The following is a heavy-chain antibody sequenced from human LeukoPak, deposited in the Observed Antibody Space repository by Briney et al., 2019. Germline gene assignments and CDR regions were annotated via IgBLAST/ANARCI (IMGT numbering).Heavy chain of an antibody. CDR3: ARGSSPFDY. CDR1: GGSISSYY. V-gene: IGHV4-59*08. J-gene: IGHJ4*02. CDR2: LFYSGNT. Sequence: SETLSLTCTVSGGSISSYYWSWIQQPPGKGLEWIGSLFYSGNTNYNPSLKSRVTISLDTSKNQVSLKLSSVTAADTAVYYCARGSSPFDYWGQGTLVTVSS.